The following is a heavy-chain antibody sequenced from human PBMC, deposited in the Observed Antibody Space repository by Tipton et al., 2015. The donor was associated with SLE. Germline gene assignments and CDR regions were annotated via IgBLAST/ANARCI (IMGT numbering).Heavy chain of an antibody. J-gene: IGHJ2*01. V-gene: IGHV4-59*07. Sequence: TLSLTCTVSGGSISNYYWSWIRQPPGKGLYWIGYIYYRGSTNYNPSLKSRVTISVDTSKNQFSLKLSSVTAADTALYYCARTATSGAVGWYFDLWGRGTLGTVSS. D-gene: IGHD2-15*01. CDR3: ARTATSGAVGWYFDL. CDR2: IYYRGST. CDR1: GGSISNYY.